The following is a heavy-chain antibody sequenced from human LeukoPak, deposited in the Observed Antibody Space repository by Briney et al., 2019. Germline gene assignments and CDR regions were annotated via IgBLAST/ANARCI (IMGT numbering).Heavy chain of an antibody. D-gene: IGHD2-21*02. CDR1: GYTFTSYG. CDR3: ARVVTAIALQYYFDY. CDR2: ISAYNGNT. Sequence: ASVKVSCKASGYTFTSYGISWVRQAPGQGLEWMGWISAYNGNTNYAQKLQGRVTMTTDTSTSTAYMELRSLRSDDTAVYYCARVVTAIALQYYFDYWGQGTLVTVSS. V-gene: IGHV1-18*01. J-gene: IGHJ4*02.